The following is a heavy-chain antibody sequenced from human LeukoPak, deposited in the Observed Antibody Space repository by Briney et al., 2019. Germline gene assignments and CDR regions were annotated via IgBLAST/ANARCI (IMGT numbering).Heavy chain of an antibody. V-gene: IGHV3-21*01. Sequence: PGGSLRLSCAASGFTFSSYSMNWVRQAPGKGLEWVSSISSSSSYIYYADSVKGRFTNSRDNAKNSLYLQMNSLRAEDTAVYYCARQMVAAAGPYYYGMDVWGQGTTVTVSS. CDR2: ISSSSSYI. D-gene: IGHD6-13*01. J-gene: IGHJ6*02. CDR1: GFTFSSYS. CDR3: ARQMVAAAGPYYYGMDV.